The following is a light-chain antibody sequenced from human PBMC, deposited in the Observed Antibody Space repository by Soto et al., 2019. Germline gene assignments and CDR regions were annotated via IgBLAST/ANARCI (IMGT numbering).Light chain of an antibody. CDR1: QSVGSY. J-gene: IGKJ2*01. CDR2: DAS. CDR3: QQRSNWPMYT. V-gene: IGKV3-11*01. Sequence: ETVLTQSPATLSLSPGERATLSCRASQSVGSYFAWYQQRPGQAPRVLIYDASHRATGIPARFSGSGSGADFTLTISGREHEDFAVYYCQQRSNWPMYTFGQGTKLEIK.